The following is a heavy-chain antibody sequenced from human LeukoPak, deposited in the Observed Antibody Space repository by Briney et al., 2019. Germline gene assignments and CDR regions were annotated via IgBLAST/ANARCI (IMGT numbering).Heavy chain of an antibody. Sequence: SSVKVSCKASGYTFTGYYIHWVRQAPGQGLEWMGWINPNSGDTKYEQRFQGRVTMTRDTSISTAYMELTRLRSDDAAVYFCARDGSWSSISYSDYWGQGTLVTVSS. CDR2: INPNSGDT. CDR1: GYTFTGYY. D-gene: IGHD2-2*01. J-gene: IGHJ4*02. CDR3: ARDGSWSSISYSDY. V-gene: IGHV1-2*02.